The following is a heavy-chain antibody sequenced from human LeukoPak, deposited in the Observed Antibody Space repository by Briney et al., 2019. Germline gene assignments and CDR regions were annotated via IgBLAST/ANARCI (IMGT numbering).Heavy chain of an antibody. V-gene: IGHV5-51*01. CDR1: GYNFTSYW. D-gene: IGHD6-13*01. J-gene: IGHJ3*02. CDR2: IYPGDSDT. Sequence: GESLKISCKGSGYNFTSYWIGRVRQMPGKGLEWMGIIYPGDSDTRYSPSFQGQVSISADKSISTAYLQWSSLKASDTAMYYCARHRTVAAAGLDAYDIWGQGTMVTVSS. CDR3: ARHRTVAAAGLDAYDI.